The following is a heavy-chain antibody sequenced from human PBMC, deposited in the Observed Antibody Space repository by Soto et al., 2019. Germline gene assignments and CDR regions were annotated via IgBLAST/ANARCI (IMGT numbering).Heavy chain of an antibody. CDR3: AREAYSSSSGVRRLGWFDP. CDR1: GYTFTGHY. D-gene: IGHD6-6*01. CDR2: INPNSGGT. J-gene: IGHJ5*02. Sequence: ASVKVSCKASGYTFTGHYMHWVRQAPGQGLEWMGWINPNSGGTNYAQKFQGRVTMTRDTSISTAYMELSRLRSDDTAVYYCAREAYSSSSGVRRLGWFDPWGQGTLVTVSS. V-gene: IGHV1-2*02.